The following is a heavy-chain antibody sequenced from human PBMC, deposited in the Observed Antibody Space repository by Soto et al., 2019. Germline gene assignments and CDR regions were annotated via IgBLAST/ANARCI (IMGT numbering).Heavy chain of an antibody. J-gene: IGHJ6*02. CDR1: GFTFRDYA. Sequence: GGSLRLSCTASGFTFRDYAMSWVRQAPGKGLEWVGFIRSKAYGGTTDYAASVKARFTISRDDSKSIAYLQMNSLKTEDTAVYYCIRGATHYYYGMDVWGQGTRVTVSS. D-gene: IGHD5-12*01. V-gene: IGHV3-49*04. CDR2: IRSKAYGGTT. CDR3: IRGATHYYYGMDV.